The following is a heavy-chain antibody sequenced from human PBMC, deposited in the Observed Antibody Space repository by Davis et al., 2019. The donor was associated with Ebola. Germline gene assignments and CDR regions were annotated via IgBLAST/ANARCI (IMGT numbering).Heavy chain of an antibody. CDR1: GLSFSTYW. CDR3: ARRILGDSRGAVDV. Sequence: GESLKISCAASGLSFSTYWMSWVRQTPDKGLEFVANINQGGSVKNYVDSVKGRITISRDNARHSLSLHMNGLRDDDTAVYYCARRILGDSRGAVDVWGQGTTVSVSS. V-gene: IGHV3-7*01. J-gene: IGHJ6*02. D-gene: IGHD5-12*01. CDR2: INQGGSVK.